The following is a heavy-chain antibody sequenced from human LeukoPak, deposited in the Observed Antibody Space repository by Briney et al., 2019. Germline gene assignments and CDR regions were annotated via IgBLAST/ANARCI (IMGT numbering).Heavy chain of an antibody. CDR2: MNPNSGNT. J-gene: IGHJ6*03. D-gene: IGHD3-3*01. Sequence: ASVKVSCKASGYTFTSYDINWVRQATGQGLEWMGWMNPNSGNTGYAQKFQGRVIMTRNTSISTAYMELSSLRSEDTAVYYCARRDYDFWSGSDYYYYMDVWGKGTTVTVSS. CDR3: ARRDYDFWSGSDYYYYMDV. CDR1: GYTFTSYD. V-gene: IGHV1-8*01.